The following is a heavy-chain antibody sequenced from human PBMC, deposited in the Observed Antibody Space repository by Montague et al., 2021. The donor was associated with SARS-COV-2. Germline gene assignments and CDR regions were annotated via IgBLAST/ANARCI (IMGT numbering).Heavy chain of an antibody. CDR3: TRDYGEVDY. J-gene: IGHJ4*02. D-gene: IGHD4-17*01. V-gene: IGHV3-33*01. Sequence: SLRLSCAASGFTFSSYGMHWVRQAPGRGLEWVAVIWYDGSNKYYADSVKGRFIISRDNSNNTLYLQMNSLRAEDTAVYYCTRDYGEVDYWGQGTLVTVSS. CDR1: GFTFSSYG. CDR2: IWYDGSNK.